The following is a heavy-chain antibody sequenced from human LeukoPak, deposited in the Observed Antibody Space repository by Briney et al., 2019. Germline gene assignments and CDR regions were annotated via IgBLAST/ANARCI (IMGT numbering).Heavy chain of an antibody. CDR1: GFTFSSYA. CDR2: ISGSGGST. V-gene: IGHV3-23*01. Sequence: GGSLRLSCAASGFTFSSYAMSWVRQAPGKGLEWVSAISGSGGSTYYADSVKGRFTISRDNSKNTLYLRMNSLRAEDTAVYYCAKDGYGDYVGWFDPWGQGTLVTVSS. CDR3: AKDGYGDYVGWFDP. J-gene: IGHJ5*02. D-gene: IGHD4-17*01.